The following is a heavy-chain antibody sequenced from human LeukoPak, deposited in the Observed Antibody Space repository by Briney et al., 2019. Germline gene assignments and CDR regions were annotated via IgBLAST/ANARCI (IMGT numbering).Heavy chain of an antibody. Sequence: SETLSLTCTVSGDSISDYYWNWVRQAPGKGLEWVWYIFYSGGTTYNSSLKSRATISVDRSTNQFSLRLSSVTAADTAPYYCAGTKEGTTLFLSVKYHYYFLDVWGIATTVTVSS. CDR1: GDSISDYY. D-gene: IGHD2-2*01. CDR3: AGTKEGTTLFLSVKYHYYFLDV. J-gene: IGHJ6*04. V-gene: IGHV4-59*12. CDR2: IFYSGGT.